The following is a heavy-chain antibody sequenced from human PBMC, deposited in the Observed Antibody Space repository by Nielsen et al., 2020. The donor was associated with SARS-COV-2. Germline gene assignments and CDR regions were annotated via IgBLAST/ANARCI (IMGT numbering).Heavy chain of an antibody. D-gene: IGHD2-15*01. CDR1: GFTFSSYS. Sequence: GGSLRLSCAASGFTFSSYSMNWVRQAPGKGLEWVSSISSSSSYIYYADSVKGRFTISRDNSKNTLYLQMNSLRAEDTAVYYCAKDLIVVPFDPWGQGTLVTVSS. V-gene: IGHV3-21*04. J-gene: IGHJ5*02. CDR3: AKDLIVVPFDP. CDR2: ISSSSSYI.